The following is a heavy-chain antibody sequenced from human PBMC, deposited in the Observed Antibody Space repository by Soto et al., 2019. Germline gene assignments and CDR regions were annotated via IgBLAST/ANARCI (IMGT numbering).Heavy chain of an antibody. CDR2: IVVGSGNT. CDR3: ARETGTTKGYYYYMDV. V-gene: IGHV1-58*01. CDR1: GFTFTSSA. J-gene: IGHJ6*03. Sequence: GASVKVSCKASGFTFTSSAVQWVRHARGQRLEWIGWIVVGSGNTNYAQKFQERVTITRDMSTSTAYMELSSLRSEDTAVYYCARETGTTKGYYYYMDVWGKGTTVTVSS. D-gene: IGHD1-7*01.